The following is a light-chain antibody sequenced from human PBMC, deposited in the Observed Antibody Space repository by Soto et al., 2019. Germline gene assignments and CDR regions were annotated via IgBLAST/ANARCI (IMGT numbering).Light chain of an antibody. J-gene: IGKJ4*01. CDR2: GAS. V-gene: IGKV3-20*01. Sequence: EVALTQSPGTLSLSPGERATLSCRASQSVSNNYLAWYQQKPGQAPRLLIYGASNRATGIPDRFSGSGSGTDFTLTISRLEPEDFAVYYCQQFSSYPLTFGGGTMVDIK. CDR3: QQFSSYPLT. CDR1: QSVSNNY.